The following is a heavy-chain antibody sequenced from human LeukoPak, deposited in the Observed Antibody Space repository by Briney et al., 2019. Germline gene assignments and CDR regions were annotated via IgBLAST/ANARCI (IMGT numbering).Heavy chain of an antibody. V-gene: IGHV3-7*01. J-gene: IGHJ3*02. CDR3: ARDRRPITIFGVKHDAFDI. CDR1: GFTVSSNY. Sequence: GGSLRLSCAASGFTVSSNYMNWVRQAPGKGLEWVANIKQDGSEKYYVDSVKGRFTISRDNAKNSLYLQMNSLRAEDTAVYYCARDRRPITIFGVKHDAFDIWGQGTMVTVSS. D-gene: IGHD3-3*01. CDR2: IKQDGSEK.